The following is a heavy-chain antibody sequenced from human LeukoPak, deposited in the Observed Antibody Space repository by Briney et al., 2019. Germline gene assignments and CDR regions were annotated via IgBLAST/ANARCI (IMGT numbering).Heavy chain of an antibody. V-gene: IGHV3-23*01. J-gene: IGHJ4*02. CDR3: ARDKVVGDTTRGSSFDY. Sequence: GGSLRLSCAASGFTFSSYAMSWVRQAPGKGLEWVSAISGSGGSTYYADSVKGRFTISRDNSKNTLYLQMNSLRAEDTAVYYCARDKVVGDTTRGSSFDYWGQGTLVPVSS. D-gene: IGHD1-26*01. CDR1: GFTFSSYA. CDR2: ISGSGGST.